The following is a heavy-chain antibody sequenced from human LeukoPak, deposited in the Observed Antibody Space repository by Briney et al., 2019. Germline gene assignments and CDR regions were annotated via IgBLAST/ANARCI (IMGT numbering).Heavy chain of an antibody. J-gene: IGHJ2*01. V-gene: IGHV4-59*01. D-gene: IGHD6-19*01. Sequence: SETLSLTCTVSGGSISSYYWSWIRQPPGKGLEWIGYIYYSGSTNYNPSLKSRVTISVDTSKNQFSLKLSSVTAADTAVYYCARALSISSGWWYFDLWGRGTLVTVSS. CDR1: GGSISSYY. CDR3: ARALSISSGWWYFDL. CDR2: IYYSGST.